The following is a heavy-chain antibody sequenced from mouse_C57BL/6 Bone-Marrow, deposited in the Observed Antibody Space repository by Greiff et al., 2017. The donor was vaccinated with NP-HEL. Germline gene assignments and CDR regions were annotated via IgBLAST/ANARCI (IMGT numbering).Heavy chain of an antibody. CDR1: GFTFSSYG. D-gene: IGHD1-1*01. CDR2: ISSGGSYT. J-gene: IGHJ2*01. CDR3: AFYGSSYGEY. V-gene: IGHV5-6*01. Sequence: EVKLVESGGDLVKPGGSLKLSCAASGFTFSSYGMSLVRQTPDKRLELVATISSGGSYTYYPDTVKGRFTITRDNAKNTLYRQMSSLKAEDTAMYYCAFYGSSYGEYWGQGTTLTVSS.